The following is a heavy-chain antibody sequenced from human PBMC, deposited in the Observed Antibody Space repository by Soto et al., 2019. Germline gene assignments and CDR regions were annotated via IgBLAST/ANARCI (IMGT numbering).Heavy chain of an antibody. D-gene: IGHD5-18*01. CDR3: SKIRSHTALITDAFDI. Sequence: QVQLVQSGAEVKKPGASVKVSCKASGYTFTGYYLHWVRQAPGQGLEWMGWINPKSGGTHYAPKFQGRVTMTRDTSISTTYMELTRLRSDDTAVYYCSKIRSHTALITDAFDIWGQGTMVMVSS. CDR2: INPKSGGT. V-gene: IGHV1-2*02. J-gene: IGHJ3*02. CDR1: GYTFTGYY.